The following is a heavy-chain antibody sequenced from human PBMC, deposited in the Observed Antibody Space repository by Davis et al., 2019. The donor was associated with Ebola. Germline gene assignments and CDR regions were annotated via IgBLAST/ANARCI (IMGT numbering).Heavy chain of an antibody. D-gene: IGHD5-12*01. CDR1: GGSVSSGSYY. V-gene: IGHV4-61*01. CDR3: ARDRMATGPHFDY. Sequence: SETLSLTCTVSGGSVSSGSYYWSWIRQPPGKGLEWIGYIYYSGSTYYNPSLKSRVTISVDTSKNQFSLKLSSVTAADTAVYYCARDRMATGPHFDYWGQGTLVTVSS. CDR2: IYYSGST. J-gene: IGHJ4*02.